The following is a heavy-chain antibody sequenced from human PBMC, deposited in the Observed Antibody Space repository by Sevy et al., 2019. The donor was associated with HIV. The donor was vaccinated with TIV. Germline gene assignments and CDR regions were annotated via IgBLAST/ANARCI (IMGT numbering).Heavy chain of an antibody. CDR1: GFTFSDFY. D-gene: IGHD4-17*01. CDR2: ISGSDHTI. V-gene: IGHV3-11*01. Sequence: GGSLRLSCAASGFTFSDFYMSWIRQAPGKGLEWISYISGSDHTIYYADSVKGRFTISRDNDKNSLFLQMNSLRAEDTAVYYCARDHVKDGDLGDYYYFAMDFWGQGTTVTVSS. J-gene: IGHJ6*02. CDR3: ARDHVKDGDLGDYYYFAMDF.